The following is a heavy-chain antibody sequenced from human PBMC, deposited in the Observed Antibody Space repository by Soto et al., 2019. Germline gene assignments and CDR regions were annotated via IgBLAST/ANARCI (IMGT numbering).Heavy chain of an antibody. CDR2: ISGSGGST. D-gene: IGHD3-10*01. CDR1: GFTFSSYA. CDR3: AKIGKERDYYGSGSYYDYYYYYGMDV. J-gene: IGHJ6*02. Sequence: PGGSLRLSCAASGFTFSSYAISWVRQAPVKGLEWVSAISGSGGSTYYADSVKGRVTISRDNSKNTLYLQMNSLRAEDTAVYYCAKIGKERDYYGSGSYYDYYYYYGMDVWGQGTTVTVSS. V-gene: IGHV3-23*01.